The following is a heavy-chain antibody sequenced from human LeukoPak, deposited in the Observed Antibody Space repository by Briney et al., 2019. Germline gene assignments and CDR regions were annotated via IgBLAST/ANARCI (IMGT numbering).Heavy chain of an antibody. CDR1: GGSFSGYY. Sequence: SETLSLTCAVYGGSFSGYYWSWIRQPPGKGLEWIGEINHSGSTNYNPSLKSRVTISVDTSKNQLSLKLSSVTAADTAVYYCARRPRIYDSSGSSRRGAFDIWGQGTMVTVSS. D-gene: IGHD3-22*01. CDR2: INHSGST. J-gene: IGHJ3*02. CDR3: ARRPRIYDSSGSSRRGAFDI. V-gene: IGHV4-34*01.